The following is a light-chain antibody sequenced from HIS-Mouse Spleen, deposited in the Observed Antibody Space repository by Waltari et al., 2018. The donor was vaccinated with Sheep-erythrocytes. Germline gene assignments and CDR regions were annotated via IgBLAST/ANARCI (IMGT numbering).Light chain of an antibody. J-gene: IGKJ2*01. CDR1: QGISSD. Sequence: AIRMTQSPSSLSASTGDRVNITCRASQGISSDLAWYQQKPGKAPKLLIYAASTLQSGVPSRFSGSGSGTDFTLTISCLQSEDFATYYCQQYYSYPPYTFGQGTKLEIK. CDR2: AAS. CDR3: QQYYSYPPYT. V-gene: IGKV1-8*01.